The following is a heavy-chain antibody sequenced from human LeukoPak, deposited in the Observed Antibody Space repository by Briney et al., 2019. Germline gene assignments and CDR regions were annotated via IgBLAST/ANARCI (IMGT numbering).Heavy chain of an antibody. J-gene: IGHJ6*02. Sequence: GGSLRLSCAASGFTLSSYWMHWVRQAPGKGLVWVSRINSDGSSTSYEDSVKGRFTISRDNAKNSLCLHMNSLRVEDSAVYYCARSGVPHGTDVWGQGTTVTVSS. V-gene: IGHV3-74*01. D-gene: IGHD7-27*01. CDR1: GFTLSSYW. CDR2: INSDGSST. CDR3: ARSGVPHGTDV.